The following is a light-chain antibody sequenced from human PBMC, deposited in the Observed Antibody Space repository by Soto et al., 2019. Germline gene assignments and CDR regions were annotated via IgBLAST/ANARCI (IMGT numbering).Light chain of an antibody. CDR2: GAS. V-gene: IGKV3-20*01. CDR1: QSVRSSY. CDR3: QQYYNTPFT. J-gene: IGKJ3*01. Sequence: EIVLTQSPGTLSLSPGERATLSCRASQSVRSSYLAWYQQKPGQAPRLLIYGASSRATGIPDRFSGSGSGTDFILTISSLQAEDVAVYYCQQYYNTPFTFGPGTKVHIK.